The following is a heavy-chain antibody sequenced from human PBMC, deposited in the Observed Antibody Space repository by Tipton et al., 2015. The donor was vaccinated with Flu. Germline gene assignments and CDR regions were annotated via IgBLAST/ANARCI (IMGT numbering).Heavy chain of an antibody. D-gene: IGHD3-22*01. CDR1: GFTFSSYG. CDR3: ARDPITMIAFGDAFDI. V-gene: IGHV3-33*01. Sequence: SLRLSCAASGFTFSSYGMHWVRQAPGKGLEWVAVIWYDGSNKYYADSVKGRFTISRDNSKNTLYLQMNSLRAEDTAVYYCARDPITMIAFGDAFDIWGQGTMVTVSS. J-gene: IGHJ3*02. CDR2: IWYDGSNK.